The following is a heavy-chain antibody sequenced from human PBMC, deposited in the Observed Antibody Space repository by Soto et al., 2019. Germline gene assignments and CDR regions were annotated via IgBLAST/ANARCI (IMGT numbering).Heavy chain of an antibody. CDR3: ARMRALNNWFDP. J-gene: IGHJ5*02. CDR1: GGSISSGDYY. Sequence: QVQLQESGPGLVKPSQTLSLTCTVSGGSISSGDYYWSWIRQPPGKGLEWIGYIYYSGSTYYNPYRKSRVSISVDTSKTQFPLKLSSVTAADTAVYYRARMRALNNWFDPWGQGTLVTVSS. V-gene: IGHV4-30-4*01. CDR2: IYYSGST.